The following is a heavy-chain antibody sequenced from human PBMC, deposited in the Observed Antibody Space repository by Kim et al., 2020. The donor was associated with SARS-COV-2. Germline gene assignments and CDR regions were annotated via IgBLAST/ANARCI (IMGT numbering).Heavy chain of an antibody. V-gene: IGHV4-30-4*01. CDR2: IYYSGST. CDR1: GGSISRGDYY. Sequence: SETLSLTCTVSGGSISRGDYYWSWIRQPPGKGLEWIGYIYYSGSTYYNPSLKCRVTISVDTSKNQFSLKLSSVTAADTAVYYCARAGRRDGMDVWGQGTTVTVSS. CDR3: ARAGRRDGMDV. J-gene: IGHJ6*02.